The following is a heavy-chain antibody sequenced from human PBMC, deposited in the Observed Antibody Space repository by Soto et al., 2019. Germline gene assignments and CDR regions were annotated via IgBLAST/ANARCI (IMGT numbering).Heavy chain of an antibody. V-gene: IGHV4-59*01. CDR1: GGSISRYY. D-gene: IGHD1-7*01. J-gene: IGHJ6*02. CDR3: AREGLTGTIGLYYYYGMDV. CDR2: ISYSGST. Sequence: LSLTCTVSGGSISRYYWSWILQPPGKGLEWIGYISYSGSTNYNPSLKSRVTISVDTSKNQFSLKLNSVTAADTAVYYCAREGLTGTIGLYYYYGMDVWGQGTTVTVS.